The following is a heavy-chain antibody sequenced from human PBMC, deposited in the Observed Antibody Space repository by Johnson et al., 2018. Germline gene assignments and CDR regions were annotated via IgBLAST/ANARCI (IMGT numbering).Heavy chain of an antibody. CDR1: GGTFSSYA. D-gene: IGHD3-16*01. CDR2: IIPLFGTA. CDR3: AKYYSLGDMVAFDY. V-gene: IGHV1-69*01. Sequence: QVQLQESGAEVKKPGASXKVSCKASGGTFSSYAISWVRQAPGQGLEWMGGIIPLFGTAKYAQKFQGRITITADESTITGYMEVSSLRSEDAAVYYWAKYYSLGDMVAFDYWGQGTLVTVSS. J-gene: IGHJ4*02.